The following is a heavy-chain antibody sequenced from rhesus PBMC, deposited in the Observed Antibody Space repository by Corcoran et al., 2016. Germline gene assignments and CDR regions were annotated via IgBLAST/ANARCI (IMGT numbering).Heavy chain of an antibody. CDR3: ARGRLEPLDY. CDR1: GYPFTTYY. Sequence: QVQLVHSGAEVKKPGPSVKLSCKASGYPFTTYYINWVSQPPGQVLEWMGGSNHRNGNTDNEQKFQGRVNMTRDTSTTTAYRELNSLRSEDTAIYYCARGRLEPLDYWGQGVLVTVSS. CDR2: SNHRNGNT. D-gene: IGHD1-26*01. V-gene: IGHV1-200*01. J-gene: IGHJ4*01.